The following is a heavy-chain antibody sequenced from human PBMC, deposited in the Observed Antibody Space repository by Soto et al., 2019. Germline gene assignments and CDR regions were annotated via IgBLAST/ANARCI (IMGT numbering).Heavy chain of an antibody. CDR1: GDSVNNNDFY. D-gene: IGHD3-3*01. J-gene: IGHJ5*02. CDR3: ARLDFRSGYYGGRFDP. CDR2: IFYSGTT. Sequence: SETLSLTCTVSGDSVNNNDFYWAWIRQPPGKGLEWVVTIFYSGTTYHHPSLKGRVTASVDRSENQFSLKLTSVTASDTAVYYCARLDFRSGYYGGRFDPWGQGTQVTVSS. V-gene: IGHV4-39*01.